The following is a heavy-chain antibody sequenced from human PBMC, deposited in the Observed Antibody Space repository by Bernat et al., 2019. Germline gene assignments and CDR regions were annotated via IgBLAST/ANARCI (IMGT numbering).Heavy chain of an antibody. J-gene: IGHJ4*02. Sequence: EVQVVESGGGLVQPGGSLRLSCAASGFTFRNYWMSWVRQAPGKGLEWVANIKEDGSEKYCLDSVGGRFTISRDNGKNSLYLQMNSLRAEDTAVYYCASLSSGNSPDYWGQGTLVTVSS. CDR2: IKEDGSEK. CDR3: ASLSSGNSPDY. V-gene: IGHV3-7*03. D-gene: IGHD3-22*01. CDR1: GFTFRNYW.